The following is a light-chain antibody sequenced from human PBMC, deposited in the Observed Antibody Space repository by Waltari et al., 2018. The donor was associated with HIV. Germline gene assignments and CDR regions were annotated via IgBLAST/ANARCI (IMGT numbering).Light chain of an antibody. CDR1: QDITNY. J-gene: IGKJ4*01. CDR2: DAS. V-gene: IGKV1-33*01. CDR3: QQSDSLPLT. Sequence: DIQMTQSPTSLAASIGDRVTITCQASQDITNYLNWYQQKLGKAPKLLVYDASNLDTGVPSRFSGGGSGTDFALTISSLQPEDVATYYCQQSDSLPLTFGGGTKVEIK.